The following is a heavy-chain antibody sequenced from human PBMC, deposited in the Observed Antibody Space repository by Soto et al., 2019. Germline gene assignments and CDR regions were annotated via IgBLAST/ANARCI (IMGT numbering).Heavy chain of an antibody. D-gene: IGHD3-3*01. J-gene: IGHJ4*02. CDR2: ISNGGSSI. Sequence: PGGSLRLSCAASGFTFGDYDMSWIRQAPGKGLEWVSYISNGGSSIYYADSVKGRFTISRDNAKRSVFLQMNSLRAEDTAVYYCMRGVFRALGVVRPVDSWGQGTLVTVSS. CDR3: MRGVFRALGVVRPVDS. CDR1: GFTFGDYD. V-gene: IGHV3-11*01.